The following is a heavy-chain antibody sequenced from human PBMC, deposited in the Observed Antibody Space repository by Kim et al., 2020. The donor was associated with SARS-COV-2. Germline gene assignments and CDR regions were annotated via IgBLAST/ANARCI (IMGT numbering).Heavy chain of an antibody. V-gene: IGHV4-31*03. Sequence: SETLSLTCTVSGGSISSGGYYWSWIRQHPGKGLEWIGYIYYSGSTYYNPSLKSRVTLSVDTSKNQFSLKLSSVTAADTAVYYCARASITIIVVQAFDIWGQGTMVTVSS. J-gene: IGHJ3*02. CDR3: ARASITIIVVQAFDI. CDR2: IYYSGST. D-gene: IGHD3-22*01. CDR1: GGSISSGGYY.